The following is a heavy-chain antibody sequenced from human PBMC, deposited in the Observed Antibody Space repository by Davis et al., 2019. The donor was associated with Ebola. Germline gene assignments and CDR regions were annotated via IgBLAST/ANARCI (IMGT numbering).Heavy chain of an antibody. V-gene: IGHV4-38-2*02. CDR2: IYYSGST. J-gene: IGHJ4*02. CDR1: GYSISSGYY. Sequence: MPSETLSLTCTVSGYSISSGYYWGWIRQPPGKGLEWIGSIYYSGSTYYNPSLKSRVTISVDTSKNQFSLKLSSVTAADTAVYYCARVTSLLPDYWGQGTLVTVSS. D-gene: IGHD2-21*02. CDR3: ARVTSLLPDY.